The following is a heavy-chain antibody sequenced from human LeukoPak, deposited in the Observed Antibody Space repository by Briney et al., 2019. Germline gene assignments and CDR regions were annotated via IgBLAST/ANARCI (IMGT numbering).Heavy chain of an antibody. V-gene: IGHV3-23*01. CDR3: AKVREYYYDSRGSFDY. CDR1: GFTFSSYA. CDR2: ISGSGGST. J-gene: IGHJ4*02. D-gene: IGHD3-22*01. Sequence: GGSLRLSCAASGFTFSSYAMSWVRQAPGKGLEWVSAISGSGGSTYYADSVKGRFTISRDNSKNTLYLQMNSLRAEDTAVYYCAKVREYYYDSRGSFDYWGQGTLVTVSS.